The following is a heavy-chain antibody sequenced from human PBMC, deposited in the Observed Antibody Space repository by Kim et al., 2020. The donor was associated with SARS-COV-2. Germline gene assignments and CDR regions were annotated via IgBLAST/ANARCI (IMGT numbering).Heavy chain of an antibody. J-gene: IGHJ4*02. D-gene: IGHD3-3*01. CDR2: LNPNSNNT. V-gene: IGHV1-8*01. CDR1: GYNYTSFD. CDR3: ARLFRNNFDY. Sequence: ASVKVSCKGFGYNYTSFDIHWVRQAPGQGPEWLGWLNPNSNNTGYGRKFQGRVTMTKNTAINTAYIELSGLRHDDSAVYYCARLFRNNFDYLGQGTLVTV.